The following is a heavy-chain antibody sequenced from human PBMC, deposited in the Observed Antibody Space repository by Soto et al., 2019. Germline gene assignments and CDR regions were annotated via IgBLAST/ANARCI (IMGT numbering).Heavy chain of an antibody. CDR2: ISSSSSTI. J-gene: IGHJ4*02. CDR1: GFPVSSYI. V-gene: IGHV3-48*02. D-gene: IGHD5-18*01. Sequence: XSVTLFFSPSGFPVSSYILNVFPPAPGTGLEWVSYISSSSSTIYYADSVKGRFTISRDNAKNSLYLQMNSLRDEDTAVYYCARHCAQLWFTFDYWAQGTLVTVSS. CDR3: ARHCAQLWFTFDY.